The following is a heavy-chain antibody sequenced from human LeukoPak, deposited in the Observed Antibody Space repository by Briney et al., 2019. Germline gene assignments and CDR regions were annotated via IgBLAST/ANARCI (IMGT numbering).Heavy chain of an antibody. D-gene: IGHD2-15*01. J-gene: IGHJ5*02. Sequence: PGGSLRLSCAASGFTFSSYAMHWVRQAPGKGLEWVAVISYDGSNKYYADSVKGRFTISRDNAKNSLFLQMNSLRVEDTAVYYCARQRILSAWGQGTLVTVSS. V-gene: IGHV3-30-3*01. CDR2: ISYDGSNK. CDR3: ARQRILSA. CDR1: GFTFSSYA.